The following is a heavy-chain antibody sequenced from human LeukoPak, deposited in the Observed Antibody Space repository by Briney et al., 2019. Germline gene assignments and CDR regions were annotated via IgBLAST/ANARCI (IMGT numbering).Heavy chain of an antibody. J-gene: IGHJ4*02. Sequence: GGSLRLSCEASGFTFSNAWMSWVRQAPGKGLEWVGRIKSKTDGGTTDYAAPVKGRLTISRDDSKNTLYLQMNSLKTEDTAVYYCTTAYCSGGSCYVGYWGQGTLVTVSS. CDR3: TTAYCSGGSCYVGY. V-gene: IGHV3-15*01. D-gene: IGHD2-15*01. CDR2: IKSKTDGGTT. CDR1: GFTFSNAW.